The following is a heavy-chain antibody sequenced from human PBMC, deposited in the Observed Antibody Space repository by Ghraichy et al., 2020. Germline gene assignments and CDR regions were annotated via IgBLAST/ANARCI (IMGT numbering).Heavy chain of an antibody. D-gene: IGHD3-22*01. Sequence: SCAASGFTFSSYGIHWVRQAPGKGLEWVAVISYDGSTKYHADSVKGRFTISRDNSRNTLYLQMNSLRAEDTAVYYCAKDSRIYYDSNGYRYFFDYWGQGALVTVSS. J-gene: IGHJ4*02. CDR2: ISYDGSTK. CDR1: GFTFSSYG. CDR3: AKDSRIYYDSNGYRYFFDY. V-gene: IGHV3-30*18.